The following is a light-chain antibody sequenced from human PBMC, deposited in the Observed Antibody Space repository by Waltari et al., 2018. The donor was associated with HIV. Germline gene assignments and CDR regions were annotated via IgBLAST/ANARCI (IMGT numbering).Light chain of an antibody. CDR1: SSDVGGYNY. CDR2: EVS. V-gene: IGLV2-14*01. J-gene: IGLJ3*02. Sequence: QSALTQPASVSGSPGQSITISCTGTSSDVGGYNYVSWYQQHPGKAPKLMIYEVSNRPPLVSNRFSGSKSGNTASLTISGLQAEDEADYYCSSYTSSSTLVFGGGTKLTVL. CDR3: SSYTSSSTLV.